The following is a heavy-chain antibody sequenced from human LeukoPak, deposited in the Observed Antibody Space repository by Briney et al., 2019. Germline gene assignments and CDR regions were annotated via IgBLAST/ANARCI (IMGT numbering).Heavy chain of an antibody. CDR3: ARDLSLLWFGEGVEY. D-gene: IGHD3-10*01. Sequence: SGGSLRLSCAASGFTFSSYEMNWARQATGKGLEWVSYISSSGSNIYYADSVKGRFTISRDNAKNSLYLQMNSLRAEDTAVYYCARDLSLLWFGEGVEYWGQGTLVTVSS. CDR2: ISSSGSNI. CDR1: GFTFSSYE. J-gene: IGHJ4*02. V-gene: IGHV3-48*03.